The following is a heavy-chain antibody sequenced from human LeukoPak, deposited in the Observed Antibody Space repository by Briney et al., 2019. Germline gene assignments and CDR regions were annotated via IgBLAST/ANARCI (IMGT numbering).Heavy chain of an antibody. D-gene: IGHD6-13*01. CDR2: INHSGST. J-gene: IGHJ3*02. V-gene: IGHV4-34*01. CDR3: ARTYSSGWYESPHYAFDI. Sequence: PSETLSLTCAVYGGSFSGYYWSWIRQPPGKGLEWIGEINHSGSTNYNPSLKSRVTISVDTSKNQFSLKLSSVTAADTAVYYCARTYSSGWYESPHYAFDIWGQGTMVTVSS. CDR1: GGSFSGYY.